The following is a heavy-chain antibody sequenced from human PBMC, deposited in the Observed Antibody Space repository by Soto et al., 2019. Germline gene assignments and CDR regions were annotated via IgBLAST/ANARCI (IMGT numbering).Heavy chain of an antibody. D-gene: IGHD6-19*01. CDR3: ARSVAGDPNYYYYGRDV. V-gene: IGHV1-2*02. Sequence: GASVKVSCKASGYTFTGYYMHWVRQAPGQGLEWMGWINPNSGGTNYAQKFQGRVTMTRDTSISTAYMELSRLRSDDTAVYYCARSVAGDPNYYYYGRDVWDQGTTVTVSS. CDR2: INPNSGGT. J-gene: IGHJ6*02. CDR1: GYTFTGYY.